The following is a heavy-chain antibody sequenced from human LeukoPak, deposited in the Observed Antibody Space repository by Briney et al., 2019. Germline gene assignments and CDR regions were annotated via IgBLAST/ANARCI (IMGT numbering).Heavy chain of an antibody. Sequence: SGTLSLTCAVSGGSISSNNWWSWVRQPPGKGLEWIGEIFHSGSTNYNPSLKSRVTISVDKSKNQFSLKLSSVTAADTAVYYCATRGGVSWRTDAFDIWGQGTMVTVSS. D-gene: IGHD3-16*01. CDR1: GGSISSNNW. J-gene: IGHJ3*02. V-gene: IGHV4-4*02. CDR2: IFHSGST. CDR3: ATRGGVSWRTDAFDI.